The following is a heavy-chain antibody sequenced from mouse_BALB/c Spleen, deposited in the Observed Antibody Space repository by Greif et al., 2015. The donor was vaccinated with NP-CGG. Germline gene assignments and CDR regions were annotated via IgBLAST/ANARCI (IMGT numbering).Heavy chain of an antibody. J-gene: IGHJ1*01. D-gene: IGHD1-1*01. Sequence: VQLQQSGPSLVKPSQTLSLTCSVTGDSITSGYWNWIRKFPGNKLEYMGYISYSGSTYYNPSLKSRISITRDTSKNQYYLQLNSVTTEDTATYYCARCYYGSSYWYFDVWGAGTTVTVSS. CDR1: GDSITSGY. CDR2: ISYSGST. V-gene: IGHV3-8*02. CDR3: ARCYYGSSYWYFDV.